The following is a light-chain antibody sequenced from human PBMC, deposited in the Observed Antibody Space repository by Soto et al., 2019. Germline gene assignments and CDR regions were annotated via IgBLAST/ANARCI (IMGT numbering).Light chain of an antibody. V-gene: IGLV2-14*01. CDR3: SSLTTNTTVV. J-gene: IGLJ2*01. Sequence: QSVLTQPASVSGSPGQSITISCTGTSSDVGGYKFVSWFQQYPGKAPKLMMYEVSYRPSGVSNRFSGSKSGNTASLTISGLRAEDEADYYCSSLTTNTTVVFGGGTKLTVL. CDR2: EVS. CDR1: SSDVGGYKF.